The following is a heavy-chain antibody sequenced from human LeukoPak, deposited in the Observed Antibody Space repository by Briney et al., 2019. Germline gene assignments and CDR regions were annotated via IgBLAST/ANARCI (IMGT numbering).Heavy chain of an antibody. CDR3: ARATGDDAFDI. V-gene: IGHV4-34*01. CDR2: INHSGST. CDR1: GGSFSGYY. J-gene: IGHJ3*02. Sequence: SETLSLTCAAYGGSFSGYYWSWIRQPPGKGLEWIGEINHSGSTNYNPSLKSRVTISVDMSKNQFSLKLSSVTAADTAVYYCARATGDDAFDIWGQGTMVTVSS. D-gene: IGHD2-21*01.